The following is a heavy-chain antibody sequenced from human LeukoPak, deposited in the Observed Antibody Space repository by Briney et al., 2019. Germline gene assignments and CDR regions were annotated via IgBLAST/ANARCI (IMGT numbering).Heavy chain of an antibody. J-gene: IGHJ4*02. CDR3: AACSYYYDSSGNYPW. CDR2: SHYSGST. Sequence: SETLSLTCTVSSDSISRFYWNWVRQTPGKGLEWIGYSHYSGSTNYNPSLKSRVTISVDSSKKQFSLRLSSVTAADTAVHYCAACSYYYDSSGNYPWWGQGTLVTVSS. CDR1: SDSISRFY. D-gene: IGHD3-22*01. V-gene: IGHV4-59*01.